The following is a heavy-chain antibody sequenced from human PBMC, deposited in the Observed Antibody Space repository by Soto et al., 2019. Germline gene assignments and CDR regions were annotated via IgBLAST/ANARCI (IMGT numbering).Heavy chain of an antibody. V-gene: IGHV1-46*03. CDR2: INPSGGST. Sequence: QVQLVQSGAEVKKPGASVKVSCKASGYTFTSYYMHWVRQAPGQGLEWMGIINPSGGSTSYAQKFQGRVTMIRDTSTSTVYMELSSLRSEDTAVYYCARDPRRWFGEFTNYYMDVWGKGTTVTVSS. D-gene: IGHD3-10*01. J-gene: IGHJ6*03. CDR3: ARDPRRWFGEFTNYYMDV. CDR1: GYTFTSYY.